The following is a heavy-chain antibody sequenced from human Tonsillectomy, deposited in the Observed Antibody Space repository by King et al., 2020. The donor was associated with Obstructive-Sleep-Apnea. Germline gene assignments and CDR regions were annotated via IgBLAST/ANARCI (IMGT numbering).Heavy chain of an antibody. D-gene: IGHD3-22*01. CDR1: GFTFSNYY. CDR2: ITDGVTYT. Sequence: HVQLVESGGGLVKPGGSLRLSCAASGFTFSNYYMSWVRQAPGKGLEWISYITDGVTYTNYADSVKGRFTISRDNAKNSLYLQMSGLRAEDTAAYYCARVNYYHTTDYSSYFDFWGQGTMVTVSS. V-gene: IGHV3-11*06. CDR3: ARVNYYHTTDYSSYFDF. J-gene: IGHJ3*01.